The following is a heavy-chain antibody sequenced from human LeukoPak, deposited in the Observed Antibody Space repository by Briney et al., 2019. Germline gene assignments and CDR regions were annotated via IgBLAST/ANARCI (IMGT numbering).Heavy chain of an antibody. CDR3: ARGVLGDFWSGRDPYYYYGMDV. D-gene: IGHD3-3*01. Sequence: PGGSLRLSCAASGFTFSSYAMHWVRQAPGKGLEWVAVISYGGSNKYYADSVKGRFTISRDNSKNTLYLQMNSLRAEDTAVYYCARGVLGDFWSGRDPYYYYGMDVWGQGTTVTVSS. V-gene: IGHV3-30-3*01. CDR1: GFTFSSYA. J-gene: IGHJ6*02. CDR2: ISYGGSNK.